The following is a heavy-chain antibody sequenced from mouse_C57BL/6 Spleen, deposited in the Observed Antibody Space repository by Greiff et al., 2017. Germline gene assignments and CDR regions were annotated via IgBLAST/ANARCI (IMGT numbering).Heavy chain of an antibody. CDR2: IYPGDGDT. Sequence: VQLVESGAELVKPGASVKISCKASGYAFSSYWMNWVKQRPGKGLEWIGQIYPGDGDTNYNGKFKGKATLTADKSSSTAYMQLSSLTSEDSAVYFCARTGNWYCDVWGTGTTVTVSS. CDR1: GYAFSSYW. D-gene: IGHD4-1*01. J-gene: IGHJ1*03. CDR3: ARTGNWYCDV. V-gene: IGHV1-80*01.